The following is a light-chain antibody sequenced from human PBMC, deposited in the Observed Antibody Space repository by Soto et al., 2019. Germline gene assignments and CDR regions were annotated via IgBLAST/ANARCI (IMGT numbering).Light chain of an antibody. CDR3: GSNAGRPDG. V-gene: IGLV2-11*01. CDR1: SSDIGGYNY. J-gene: IGLJ1*01. CDR2: DVD. Sequence: QSVLTQPRSVSGSPGQSVAISCTGTSSDIGGYNYVSWYQQHPGKAPKVMIYDVDKRPSGVPDRFSGSKSGNTACLTISDLQTEDEAEYYCGSNAGRPDGFGTGTKVTVL.